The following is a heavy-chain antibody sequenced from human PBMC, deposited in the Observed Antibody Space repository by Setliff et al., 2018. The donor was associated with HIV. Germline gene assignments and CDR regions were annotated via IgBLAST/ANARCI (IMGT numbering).Heavy chain of an antibody. CDR2: IIPILGIA. D-gene: IGHD2-21*01. J-gene: IGHJ4*02. CDR1: GGAFSSYA. V-gene: IGHV1-69*10. Sequence: SVKVSCKASGGAFSSYALSWVRQAPGQGLEWMGGIIPILGIANYAQKFQGRVTMTTVTSTSTAYMELRSLRSDDTAVYYCVAEMADGIYYFDYWGQGTLVTVSS. CDR3: VAEMADGIYYFDY.